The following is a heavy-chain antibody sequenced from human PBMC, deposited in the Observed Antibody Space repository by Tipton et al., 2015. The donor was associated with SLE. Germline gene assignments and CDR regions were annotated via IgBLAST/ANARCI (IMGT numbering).Heavy chain of an antibody. CDR3: AKSLHPVVVPAASAWDF. J-gene: IGHJ4*02. V-gene: IGHV3-23*03. CDR1: GFTFSTHA. Sequence: GSLRLSCSASGFTFSTHAMTWVRQAPGQGLEWVSVSYGGGTSVFYADSVKGRFTISGDISRNTLYLQMNSLRAEDTAIYYCAKSLHPVVVPAASAWDFWGQGTLVTVTS. CDR2: SYGGGTSV. D-gene: IGHD2-2*01.